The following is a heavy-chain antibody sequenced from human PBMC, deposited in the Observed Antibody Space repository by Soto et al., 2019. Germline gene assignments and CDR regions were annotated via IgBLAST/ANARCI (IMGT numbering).Heavy chain of an antibody. CDR2: IIPYYNTL. CDR3: ASGASRWYPYFFDS. CDR1: EGTFNSYA. Sequence: QAQVVQSGAEVRKPVSSVKLSCKASEGTFNSYAIDWVRQAPGQVLEWMGGIIPYYNTLNYAQKFQDRVTITAVDSANTVFMELSSLSSDDTAVYFCASGASRWYPYFFDSWAQGTVVTVSS. J-gene: IGHJ4*02. D-gene: IGHD6-13*01. V-gene: IGHV1-69*01.